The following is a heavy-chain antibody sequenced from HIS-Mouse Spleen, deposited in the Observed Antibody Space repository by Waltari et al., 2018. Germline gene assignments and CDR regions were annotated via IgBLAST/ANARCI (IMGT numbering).Heavy chain of an antibody. CDR1: GYTFTSYG. J-gene: IGHJ6*02. CDR3: ARDHSSSWYYYYYGMDV. Sequence: QVQLVQSGAEGKKPGASVKVSCKASGYTFTSYGISWVRQAPGQGLEWMGWISAYNGNTNYAQKLQGRVTMTTDTSTSTAYMELRSLRSDDTAVYYCARDHSSSWYYYYYGMDVWGQGTTVTVSS. V-gene: IGHV1-18*01. CDR2: ISAYNGNT. D-gene: IGHD6-13*01.